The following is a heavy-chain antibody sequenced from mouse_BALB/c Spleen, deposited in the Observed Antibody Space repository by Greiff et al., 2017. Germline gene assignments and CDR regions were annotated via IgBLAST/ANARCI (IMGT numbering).Heavy chain of an antibody. CDR3: ARWGATGYYFDY. Sequence: VKLQESGAELARPGASVKMSCKASGYTFTSYTMHWVKQRPGQGLEWIGYINPSSGYTNYNQKFKDKATLTADKSSSTAYMQLSSLTSEDSAVYYCARWGATGYYFDYWGQGTTLTVSS. CDR1: GYTFTSYT. CDR2: INPSSGYT. V-gene: IGHV1-4*01. J-gene: IGHJ2*01. D-gene: IGHD3-1*01.